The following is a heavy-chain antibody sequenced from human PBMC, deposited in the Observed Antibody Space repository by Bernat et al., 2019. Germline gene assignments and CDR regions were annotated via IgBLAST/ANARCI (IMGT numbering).Heavy chain of an antibody. V-gene: IGHV4-39*01. Sequence: QLQLQESGPGLVKPSETLSLTCTVSGGSISSSSYYWGWIRQPPGKGLEWIGSIYYSGSTYYNPSLKSRVTISVDTSKNQFSLKLSSVTAADTAVYYSARHLAVAGDNWFDPWGQGTLVTVSS. J-gene: IGHJ5*02. D-gene: IGHD6-19*01. CDR3: ARHLAVAGDNWFDP. CDR1: GGSISSSSYY. CDR2: IYYSGST.